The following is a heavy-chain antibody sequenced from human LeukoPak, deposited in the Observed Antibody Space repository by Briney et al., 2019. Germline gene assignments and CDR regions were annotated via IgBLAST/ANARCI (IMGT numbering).Heavy chain of an antibody. V-gene: IGHV3-7*01. J-gene: IGHJ3*01. CDR1: GFTFSSYW. CDR3: ARDASYYDGSDYYDAFDV. CDR2: IRQDESEK. D-gene: IGHD3-22*01. Sequence: GGSLRLSCAASGFTFSSYWMTWVRQAPGKGLEWVANIRQDESEKYYVDSVKGRFTISRDNAKNSLYLQMNSLRAEDTAVYYCARDASYYDGSDYYDAFDVWGQGTIITVSS.